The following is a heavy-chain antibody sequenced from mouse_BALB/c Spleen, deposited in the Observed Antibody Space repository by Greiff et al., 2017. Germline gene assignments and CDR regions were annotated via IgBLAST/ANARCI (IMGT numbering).Heavy chain of an antibody. CDR2: ISYSGST. CDR1: GYSITSDYA. D-gene: IGHD4-1*01. Sequence: EVQLQQSGPGLVKPSQSLSLTCTVTGYSITSDYAWNWIRQFPGNKLEWMGYISYSGSTSYNPSLKSRISITRDTSKNQFFLQLNSVTTEDTATYYCASVTGRGLAWFAYWGQGTLVTVSA. J-gene: IGHJ3*01. V-gene: IGHV3-2*02. CDR3: ASVTGRGLAWFAY.